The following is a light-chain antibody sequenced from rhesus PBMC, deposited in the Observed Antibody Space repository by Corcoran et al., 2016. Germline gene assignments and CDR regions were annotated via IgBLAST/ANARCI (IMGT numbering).Light chain of an antibody. J-gene: IGKJ4*01. CDR1: QSVGST. CDR2: YAS. Sequence: ETVMMQSPATLSLSPGERATLSCRASQSVGSTLAWYQKKPGQVSRLLIHYASSRATGIPDRFSGSGFGTEVTLTISSLDPGDVRDYYCQKYNGWPLTFGGGTKVGIK. V-gene: IGKV3-35*02. CDR3: QKYNGWPLT.